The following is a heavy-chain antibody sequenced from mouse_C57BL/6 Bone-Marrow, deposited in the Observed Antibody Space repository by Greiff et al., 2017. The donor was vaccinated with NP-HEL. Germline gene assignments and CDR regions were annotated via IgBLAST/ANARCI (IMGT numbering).Heavy chain of an antibody. D-gene: IGHD2-3*01. CDR3: ARSGGYYGRAY. V-gene: IGHV1-19*01. Sequence: VQLKQSGPVLVKPGASVKMSCKASGYTFTDYYMNWVKQSHGKSLEWIGVINPYNGGTSYNQKFKGKATLTVDKSSSTAYMELNSLTSEDSAVYYCARSGGYYGRAYWGQGTLVTVSA. J-gene: IGHJ3*01. CDR2: INPYNGGT. CDR1: GYTFTDYY.